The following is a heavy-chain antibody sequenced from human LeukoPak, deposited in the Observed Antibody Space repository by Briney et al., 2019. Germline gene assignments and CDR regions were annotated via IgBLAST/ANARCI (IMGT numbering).Heavy chain of an antibody. CDR2: INPNSGGT. Sequence: GASVKVSCKASGYTFTSYGISWVRQAPGQGLEWMGWINPNSGGTNYAQKFQGRVTMTRDTSISTAYMELSRLRSDDTAVYYCARDIGGATLKWFDPWGQGTLVTVSS. D-gene: IGHD1-26*01. V-gene: IGHV1-2*02. J-gene: IGHJ5*02. CDR3: ARDIGGATLKWFDP. CDR1: GYTFTSYG.